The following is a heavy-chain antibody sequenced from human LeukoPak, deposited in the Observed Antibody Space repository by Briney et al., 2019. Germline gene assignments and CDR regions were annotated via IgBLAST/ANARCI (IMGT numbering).Heavy chain of an antibody. CDR3: ARRPNSGWYFDY. CDR1: GGSISTYY. J-gene: IGHJ4*02. Sequence: SETLSLTCSVSGGSISTYYWSWIRQPAGKRLEWIGRIYASGGTNYNPSLKSRVTMSVDTSTNQFSLRLSSVTAADTAVYYCARRPNSGWYFDYWGQGTLVTVSS. V-gene: IGHV4-4*07. CDR2: IYASGGT. D-gene: IGHD6-19*01.